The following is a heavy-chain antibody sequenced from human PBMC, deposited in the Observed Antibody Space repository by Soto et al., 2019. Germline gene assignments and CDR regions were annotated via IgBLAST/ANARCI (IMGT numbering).Heavy chain of an antibody. CDR3: ASHNENYHYYAMDV. V-gene: IGHV5-10-1*01. D-gene: IGHD2-8*01. J-gene: IGHJ6*02. CDR2: IDPSDSHT. Sequence: PGESLKISCKGSGYTTNIHWISWVRQMPGKGLEWMGRIDPSDSHTTYSPSFQGHVTLSADKSISTAYLRWSRLKASDTAIYYCASHNENYHYYAMDVWGQGTTVTVSS. CDR1: GYTTNIHW.